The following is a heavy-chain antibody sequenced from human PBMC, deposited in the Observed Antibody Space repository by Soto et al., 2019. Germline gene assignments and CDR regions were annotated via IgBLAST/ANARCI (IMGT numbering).Heavy chain of an antibody. CDR3: ARDGAYCSGTGCRDYYHYMDV. D-gene: IGHD2-2*01. V-gene: IGHV3-21*01. Sequence: EVQLVESGGGLVKPGGSLRLSCAASGFIFSDYSMNWVRQAPGKGLEWVSSISGSSSYIYYADSLKGRVTVSRDNAEKSLYLQMNSMRAEDTAVYYCARDGAYCSGTGCRDYYHYMDVWGKGTTVTVSS. CDR2: ISGSSSYI. J-gene: IGHJ6*03. CDR1: GFIFSDYS.